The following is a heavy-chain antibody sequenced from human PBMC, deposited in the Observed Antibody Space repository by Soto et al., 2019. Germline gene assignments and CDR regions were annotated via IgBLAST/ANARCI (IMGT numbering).Heavy chain of an antibody. V-gene: IGHV4-59*01. CDR3: ARIRTYYYDSSGYYDY. J-gene: IGHJ4*02. D-gene: IGHD3-22*01. Sequence: SETLSLTCTVSGGSISTYYWSWIRQPPGKGLEWIGYIYYSGSTNYNPSLKSRVTISEDASKNQFSLKLSSVTAADTAVYYCARIRTYYYDSSGYYDYWGQGTLVTVSS. CDR1: GGSISTYY. CDR2: IYYSGST.